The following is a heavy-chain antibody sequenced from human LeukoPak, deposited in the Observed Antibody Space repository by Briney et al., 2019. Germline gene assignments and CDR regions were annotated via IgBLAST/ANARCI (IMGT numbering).Heavy chain of an antibody. D-gene: IGHD3-3*01. CDR1: GFTLSSNY. CDR2: IYSAGGT. Sequence: GGSLRLSCAASGFTLSSNYMTWVRQAPGKGLEWVSLIYSAGGTYYTDSVKGRFTISRHSSKNTLYLQMNSLRGEDTAVYYCARFLGRITISGVVPYGMDVWGQGTTVTVSS. V-gene: IGHV3-53*04. J-gene: IGHJ6*02. CDR3: ARFLGRITISGVVPYGMDV.